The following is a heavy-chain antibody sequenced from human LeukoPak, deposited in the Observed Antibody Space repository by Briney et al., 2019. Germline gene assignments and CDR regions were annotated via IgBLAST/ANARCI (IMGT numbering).Heavy chain of an antibody. D-gene: IGHD2-15*01. CDR1: GGTLSSYA. CDR2: IIPIFGIA. V-gene: IGHV1-69*04. Sequence: SVKVSRKGSGGTLSSYAISWVRQAPGKGLEWMGRIIPIFGIANYAQKFQGRVTITADKSTSTAYMELSSLRSEDTAVYYCARVRGGGPDAFDIWGQGTMVTVSS. CDR3: ARVRGGGPDAFDI. J-gene: IGHJ3*02.